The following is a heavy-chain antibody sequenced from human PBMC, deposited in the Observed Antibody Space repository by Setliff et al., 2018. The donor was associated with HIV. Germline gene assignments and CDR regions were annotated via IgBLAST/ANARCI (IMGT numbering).Heavy chain of an antibody. CDR1: GYTFTSKH. CDR3: ARGYCGGGICYSPNWLDP. V-gene: IGHV1-8*01. CDR2: MDPSSAAT. Sequence: GASVKVSCKASGYTFTSKHINWVRQATGQGLEWLGWMDPSSAATGYAQKFQGRVTLTRDTSINTAYMELSSLTSDDTAVYYCARGYCGGGICYSPNWLDPWGQGTLVTVSS. D-gene: IGHD2-15*01. J-gene: IGHJ5*02.